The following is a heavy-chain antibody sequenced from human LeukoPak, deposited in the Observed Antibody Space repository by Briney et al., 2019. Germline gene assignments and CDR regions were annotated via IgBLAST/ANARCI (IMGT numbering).Heavy chain of an antibody. V-gene: IGHV4-34*01. Sequence: PSETLSLTCAVYGGSFSGYYWSWIRQPPGKGLERIGEINHSGSTNYNPSLKSRVTISVDTSKNQFSLKLSSVTAADTAVYYCARVDMGSGSYYPSYFDYWGQGTLVTVSS. J-gene: IGHJ4*02. CDR3: ARVDMGSGSYYPSYFDY. D-gene: IGHD3-10*01. CDR1: GGSFSGYY. CDR2: INHSGST.